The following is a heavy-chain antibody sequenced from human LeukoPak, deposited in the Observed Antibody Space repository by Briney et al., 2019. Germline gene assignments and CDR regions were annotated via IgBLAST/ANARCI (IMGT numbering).Heavy chain of an antibody. CDR3: ARDHDWDYMDV. V-gene: IGHV3-21*01. Sequence: GGSLRLSCAASGFTFSSYSMNWVRQAPGKGLEWVSFISTSSSYIYYADSVKGRFTISRDNAKNSLYLQMSSLRAEDTAVYYCARDHDWDYMDVWGKGTTVTVSS. CDR2: ISTSSSYI. J-gene: IGHJ6*03. D-gene: IGHD3-9*01. CDR1: GFTFSSYS.